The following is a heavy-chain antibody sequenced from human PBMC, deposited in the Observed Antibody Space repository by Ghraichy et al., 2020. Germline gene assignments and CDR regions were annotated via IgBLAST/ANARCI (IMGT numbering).Heavy chain of an antibody. CDR2: ISWNSGTM. CDR3: ASSGGLPYWYFDL. J-gene: IGHJ2*01. V-gene: IGHV3-9*01. Sequence: GESLNISCAASGFTFDNYDMHWVRQAPGKGLEWVSGISWNSGTMVYADSVKGRFTISRDSVKNSLYLQMNSLRTEDTALYYCASSGGLPYWYFDLWGRGTLVAVSS. D-gene: IGHD1-26*01. CDR1: GFTFDNYD.